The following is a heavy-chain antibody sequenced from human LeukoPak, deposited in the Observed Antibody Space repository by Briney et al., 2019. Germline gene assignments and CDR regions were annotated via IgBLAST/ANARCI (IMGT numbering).Heavy chain of an antibody. CDR3: AKDVGKWESLHFFDY. CDR2: ISGSGAST. Sequence: GGSLRLSCLTSGFTLSTNAMSWVREAPGKGLEWISGISGSGASTYYADSVKGRFTISRDDSRNTLYLQMNSLRGDDTAVYYCAKDVGKWESLHFFDYWGQGTLVTVSS. J-gene: IGHJ4*02. V-gene: IGHV3-23*01. D-gene: IGHD1-26*01. CDR1: GFTLSTNA.